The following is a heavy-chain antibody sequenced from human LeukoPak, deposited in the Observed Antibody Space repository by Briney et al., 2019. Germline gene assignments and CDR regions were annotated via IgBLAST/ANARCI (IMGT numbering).Heavy chain of an antibody. D-gene: IGHD6-19*01. CDR3: TTDGGQWLVWDYYFDY. CDR2: IKSKTDGGTT. Sequence: GGSLRLSCAASGFTFSNAWMRSVRQAPGKGLEWVGRIKSKTDGGTTDYAAPVKGRFTISRDDSKNTLYLQMNSLKTEDTAVYYCTTDGGQWLVWDYYFDYWGQGTLVTVSS. V-gene: IGHV3-15*01. CDR1: GFTFSNAW. J-gene: IGHJ4*02.